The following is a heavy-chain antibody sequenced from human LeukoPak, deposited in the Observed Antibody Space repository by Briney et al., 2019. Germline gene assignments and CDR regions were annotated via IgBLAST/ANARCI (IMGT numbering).Heavy chain of an antibody. V-gene: IGHV3-48*04. CDR3: AELGITMIGGV. CDR2: ISSSGSTI. Sequence: GGSLRLSCSASGFTFTTYGMNWVRQAPGKGLEWVSYISSSGSTIYYADSVKGRFTISRDNAKNSLYLQTNSLRAEDTAVYYCAELGITMIGGVWGKGTTVTISS. CDR1: GFTFTTYG. J-gene: IGHJ6*04. D-gene: IGHD3-10*02.